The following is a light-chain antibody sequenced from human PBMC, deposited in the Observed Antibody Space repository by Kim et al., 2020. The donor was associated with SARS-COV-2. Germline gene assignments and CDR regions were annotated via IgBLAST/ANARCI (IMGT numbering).Light chain of an antibody. V-gene: IGKV4-1*01. CDR3: QQYYSTPYT. CDR2: WAS. Sequence: DIVMTQSPDSLAVSLGERATINCKSSQSVLYSSTNKNYLAWYQQKSGQPPKLLIYWASTRESGVPDRFSGSGSGTDFTPTISSLQAEDVAVYYCQQYYSTPYTFGQGTKLEI. CDR1: QSVLYSSTNKNY. J-gene: IGKJ2*01.